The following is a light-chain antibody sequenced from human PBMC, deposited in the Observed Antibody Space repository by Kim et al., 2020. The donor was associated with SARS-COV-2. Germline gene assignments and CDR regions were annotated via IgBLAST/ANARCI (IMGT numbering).Light chain of an antibody. CDR2: EVS. Sequence: QSVLTQPASVSGSPGQSITISCTGTSSDVGSYNLVSWYQQHPGKAPKLMIYEVSKRPSGVSNRFSGSKSGNTASLTISGLQAEDEADYYCCSYAGSSTPQVVFGGGTQLTVL. J-gene: IGLJ2*01. CDR1: SSDVGSYNL. CDR3: CSYAGSSTPQVV. V-gene: IGLV2-23*02.